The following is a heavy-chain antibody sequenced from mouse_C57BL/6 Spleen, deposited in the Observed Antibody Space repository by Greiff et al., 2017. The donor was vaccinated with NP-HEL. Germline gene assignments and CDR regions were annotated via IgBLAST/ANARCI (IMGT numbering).Heavy chain of an antibody. CDR3: ARYPLTTVVAHYAMDY. Sequence: EVKLMESGGGLVQPGGSLSLSCAASGFTFPDYYMSWVRQPPGKALEWLGFISNKANGYTTEYSASVKGRFTISRDNSQSILYLQMNALRAEDSATYYCARYPLTTVVAHYAMDYWGQGTSVTVSS. D-gene: IGHD1-1*01. V-gene: IGHV7-3*01. J-gene: IGHJ4*01. CDR1: GFTFPDYY. CDR2: ISNKANGYTT.